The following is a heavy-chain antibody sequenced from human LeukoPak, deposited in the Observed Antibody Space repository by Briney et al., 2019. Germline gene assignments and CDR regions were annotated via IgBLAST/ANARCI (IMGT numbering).Heavy chain of an antibody. CDR1: GFTFDDYA. J-gene: IGHJ3*02. V-gene: IGHV3-9*01. D-gene: IGHD2-2*01. CDR2: ISWNSGSI. Sequence: PGGSLRLSCAASGFTFDDYAMHWVRQAPGKGLEWVSGISWNSGSIGYADSVKGRFTISRDNAKNSLYLQMNSLRAEDTALYYCAKAGSAADAFDIWGQGTMVTVSS. CDR3: AKAGSAADAFDI.